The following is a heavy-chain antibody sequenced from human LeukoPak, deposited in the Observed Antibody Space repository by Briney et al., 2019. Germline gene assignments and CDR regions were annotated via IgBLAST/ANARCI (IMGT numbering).Heavy chain of an antibody. D-gene: IGHD3-22*01. Sequence: GGSLRLSCASSGLTFSSYGMSWVRQAPGKGLEWVANIKQDGSEKYYVDSVKGRFTISRDNAKNSLFLQMNSLRAEDTAVYYCARGEYYYDGGYWGQGTLVTVSS. V-gene: IGHV3-7*04. CDR1: GLTFSSYG. CDR3: ARGEYYYDGGY. J-gene: IGHJ4*02. CDR2: IKQDGSEK.